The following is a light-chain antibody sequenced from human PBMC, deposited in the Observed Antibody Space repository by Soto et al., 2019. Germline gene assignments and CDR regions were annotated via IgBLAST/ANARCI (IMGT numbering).Light chain of an antibody. Sequence: EIVLTQSPGTLSLSPGERVTLSCRASQSVYNNYLAWYQQKPGQAPRSLIYGSSSRATGVPDRFSGSGSGTDFTLSIGSQEHDDAAVYYCQQYVCSLTFGEGTKVE. CDR3: QQYVCSLT. V-gene: IGKV3-20*01. CDR1: QSVYNNY. J-gene: IGKJ4*01. CDR2: GSS.